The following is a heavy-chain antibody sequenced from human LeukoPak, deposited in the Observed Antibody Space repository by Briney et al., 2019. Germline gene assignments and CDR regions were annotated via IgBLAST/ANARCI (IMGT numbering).Heavy chain of an antibody. CDR3: AKVISGSGHPYYGMDV. J-gene: IGHJ6*02. Sequence: PGGSLRLSCAASGFTFSSYAMSWVRQAPGKGLEWVSAISGSGGSTYYADSVKGRFTISRDNSKNTLYLQMNSLRAEDTAVYYCAKVISGSGHPYYGMDVWGQGTTVTVSS. V-gene: IGHV3-23*01. CDR1: GFTFSSYA. D-gene: IGHD3-10*01. CDR2: ISGSGGST.